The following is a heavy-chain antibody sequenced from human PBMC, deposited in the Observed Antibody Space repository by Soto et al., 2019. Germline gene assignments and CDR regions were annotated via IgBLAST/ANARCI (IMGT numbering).Heavy chain of an antibody. CDR2: IYYSGST. D-gene: IGHD3-22*01. V-gene: IGHV4-61*01. Sequence: PSETLSLTCTVSGGSVSSGIYYWSWIRQPPGKGLEWIGYIYYSGSTNYNPSLKSRVTISVDTSKNQFSLKLSSVTAADTAVYYCARVPLIDSSGEYFQHWGQGTLVTVSS. CDR1: GGSVSSGIYY. CDR3: ARVPLIDSSGEYFQH. J-gene: IGHJ1*01.